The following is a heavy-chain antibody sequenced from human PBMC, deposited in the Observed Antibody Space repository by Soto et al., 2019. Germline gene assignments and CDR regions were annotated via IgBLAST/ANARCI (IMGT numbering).Heavy chain of an antibody. D-gene: IGHD3-3*01. J-gene: IGHJ4*02. CDR3: ARDRSILELSYFDY. Sequence: QVHLVQSGAEVKKPGASVKVSCKASGYTLTRSYMHWLRQAPGQGLEWMGIINPSGGTTSYAQKFQGRVTLTRDTSTSTVYMELSDLRSDDTGVYFCARDRSILELSYFDYWGQGTLVTVSS. V-gene: IGHV1-46*01. CDR2: INPSGGTT. CDR1: GYTLTRSY.